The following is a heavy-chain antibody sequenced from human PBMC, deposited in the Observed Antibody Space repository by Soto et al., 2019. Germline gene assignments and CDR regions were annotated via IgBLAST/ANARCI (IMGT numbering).Heavy chain of an antibody. Sequence: SGKVSCKASGGTFSSYAISWVRQAPGQGLEWMGGIIPIFGTANYAQKFQGRVTITADESTSTAYMELSSLRSEDTAVYYCARAHYYDSSGYVPFHYGMDVWGQGTTVTVSS. CDR2: IIPIFGTA. D-gene: IGHD3-22*01. CDR3: ARAHYYDSSGYVPFHYGMDV. CDR1: GGTFSSYA. V-gene: IGHV1-69*13. J-gene: IGHJ6*02.